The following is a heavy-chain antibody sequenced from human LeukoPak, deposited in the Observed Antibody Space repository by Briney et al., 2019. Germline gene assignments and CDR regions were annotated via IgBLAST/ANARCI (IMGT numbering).Heavy chain of an antibody. D-gene: IGHD3-22*01. CDR3: ARGYYDSSGYYAWYFDL. CDR1: GGSISSYY. CDR2: IYYSGST. V-gene: IGHV4-59*01. Sequence: PSETLSLTCTVSGGSISSYYWSWIRQPPGKGLEWIGYIYYSGSTNYNPSLKSRVTISVDTSKNQFSLKLSSVTAADTAVYYCARGYYDSSGYYAWYFDLWGRGTLVTVSS. J-gene: IGHJ2*01.